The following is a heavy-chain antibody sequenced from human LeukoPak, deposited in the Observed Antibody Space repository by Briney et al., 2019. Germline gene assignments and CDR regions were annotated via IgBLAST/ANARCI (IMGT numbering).Heavy chain of an antibody. V-gene: IGHV3-30*04. CDR3: ARETSDYAFDI. J-gene: IGHJ3*02. CDR2: ISYDGSNK. CDR1: GFTFSSYA. Sequence: PGGSLRLSCAASGFTFSSYAMHWVRQAPGKGLEWVAVISYDGSNKYYADSVKGRFTISRDNPKNTLYLQMNSLRAEDTAVYYCARETSDYAFDIWGQGTMVTVSS. D-gene: IGHD6-6*01.